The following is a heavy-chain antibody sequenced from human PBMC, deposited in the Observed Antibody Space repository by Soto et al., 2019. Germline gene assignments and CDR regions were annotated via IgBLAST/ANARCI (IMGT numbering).Heavy chain of an antibody. Sequence: GGSLRLSCAASGFTFRIYSMHWVRQSPGKGLEWVAVMWYDGTNKYYGESVKGRFTISRDNSENTLYLQMNSLRVEDTAVYYCARDATFGTKGGSFDIWGHVTLVTVSS. V-gene: IGHV3-33*01. J-gene: IGHJ3*02. D-gene: IGHD3-16*01. CDR1: GFTFRIYS. CDR2: MWYDGTNK. CDR3: ARDATFGTKGGSFDI.